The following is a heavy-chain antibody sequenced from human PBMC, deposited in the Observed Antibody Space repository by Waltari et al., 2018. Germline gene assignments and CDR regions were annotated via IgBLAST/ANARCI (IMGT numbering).Heavy chain of an antibody. Sequence: QLVQSGTEVKKPGESLKISCKTSGYSFNNYWIGWVRQMPGKGLEWMGIVRPDNSDTSYSPSFRGQVTISADKSISIAYLQWSSLKASDTVIYYCARHTEDDNGDDWGQGTLVTVSS. V-gene: IGHV5-51*01. D-gene: IGHD1-1*01. J-gene: IGHJ4*02. CDR2: VRPDNSDT. CDR3: ARHTEDDNGDD. CDR1: GYSFNNYW.